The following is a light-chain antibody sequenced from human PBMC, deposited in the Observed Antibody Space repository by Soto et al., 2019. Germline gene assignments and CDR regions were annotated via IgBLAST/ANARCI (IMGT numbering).Light chain of an antibody. J-gene: IGKJ4*01. CDR1: QSAYSSY. Sequence: PGDRATLSCRSSQSAYSSYLSWYQQKPGQAPRLLIYGASNRATGIPDRFSGSGSGTDFNLTISGLEPEDFAVYYCQQYGTSLFTFGGGTKVDIK. CDR3: QQYGTSLFT. V-gene: IGKV3-20*01. CDR2: GAS.